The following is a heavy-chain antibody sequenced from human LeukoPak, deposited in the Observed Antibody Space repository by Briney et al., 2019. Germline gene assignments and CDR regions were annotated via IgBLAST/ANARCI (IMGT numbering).Heavy chain of an antibody. CDR2: ITTSGSST. CDR1: GFTVSSNY. V-gene: IGHV3-23*01. D-gene: IGHD2/OR15-2a*01. CDR3: AREVANKAVDY. Sequence: GGSLRLSFAVSGFTVSSNYMSWIRQAPGKGLEWVSTITTSGSSTYYADSVKGRFTISRDNTKNTLYLQMNSLRAEDTAVYYCAREVANKAVDYWGQGTLVTVSS. J-gene: IGHJ4*02.